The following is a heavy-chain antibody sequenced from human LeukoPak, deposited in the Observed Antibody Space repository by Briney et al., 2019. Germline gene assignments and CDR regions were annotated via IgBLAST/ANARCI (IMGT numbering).Heavy chain of an antibody. D-gene: IGHD3-10*01. CDR1: GGSINYYY. J-gene: IGHJ5*02. V-gene: IGHV4-59*01. Sequence: SETLSLTCTVSGGSINYYYWMWIRQPPGKGLEWIGYIYYGGSTNYNPSLKSRVTISVDTSKNQFSLKLSSVTAADTAVYYCARDNYYGSGTWLDPWGQGTLVTVSS. CDR3: ARDNYYGSGTWLDP. CDR2: IYYGGST.